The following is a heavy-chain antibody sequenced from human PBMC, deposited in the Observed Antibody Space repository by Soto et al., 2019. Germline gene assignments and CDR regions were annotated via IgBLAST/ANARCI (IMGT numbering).Heavy chain of an antibody. CDR1: GGSISSYY. J-gene: IGHJ6*02. V-gene: IGHV4-59*01. Sequence: SETLSLTCTVSGGSISSYYWSWIRQPPVKGLEWIGYIYYSGSTNYNPSLKSRVTISVDTSKNQFSLKLSSVTAADTAVYYCARDLRSSYYYYGMDVWGQGTTVTVSS. CDR2: IYYSGST. CDR3: ARDLRSSYYYYGMDV.